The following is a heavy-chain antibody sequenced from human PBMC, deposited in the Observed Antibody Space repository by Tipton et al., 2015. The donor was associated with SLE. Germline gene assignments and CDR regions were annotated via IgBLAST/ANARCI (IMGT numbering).Heavy chain of an antibody. Sequence: GSLRLSCAASGFTFRNAWMNWVRQAPGKGLEWVGRIKSEPDGGTTDYAAPVKGRFTISRDGSSNTLYLQMNSLKIEDTAVYYCTTDPMGYYYDSSGYRWGQGTLVTVSS. CDR2: IKSEPDGGTT. CDR1: GFTFRNAW. D-gene: IGHD3-22*01. V-gene: IGHV3-15*01. CDR3: TTDPMGYYYDSSGYR. J-gene: IGHJ4*02.